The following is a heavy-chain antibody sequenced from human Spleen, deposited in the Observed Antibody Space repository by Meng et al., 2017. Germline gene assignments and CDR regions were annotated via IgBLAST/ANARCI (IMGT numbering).Heavy chain of an antibody. CDR1: GFTVSHNY. Sequence: GGSLRLSCAASGFTVSHNYMSWVRQAPGKGLEWVSSISSSSSYIYYADSVKGRFTISRDNSKNTVFLQINSLRVEDTAVYYCARSPIDKYDLSALPLDYWGQGTQVTVSS. J-gene: IGHJ4*02. CDR2: ISSSSSYI. CDR3: ARSPIDKYDLSALPLDY. V-gene: IGHV3-21*06. D-gene: IGHD3-16*01.